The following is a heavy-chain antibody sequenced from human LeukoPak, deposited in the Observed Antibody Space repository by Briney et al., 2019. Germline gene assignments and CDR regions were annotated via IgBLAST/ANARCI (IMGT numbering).Heavy chain of an antibody. V-gene: IGHV3-23*01. Sequence: GGSLRLSCAASGFTFDDYAMHWVRQAPGKGLEWVSGISGSGGSTYYADSVKGRFTISRDNSKNTLYLQMNSLRAEDTAVYYCAKGVVVAPDVTPFDYWGQGTLVTVSS. CDR1: GFTFDDYA. CDR2: ISGSGGST. D-gene: IGHD2-2*01. CDR3: AKGVVVAPDVTPFDY. J-gene: IGHJ4*02.